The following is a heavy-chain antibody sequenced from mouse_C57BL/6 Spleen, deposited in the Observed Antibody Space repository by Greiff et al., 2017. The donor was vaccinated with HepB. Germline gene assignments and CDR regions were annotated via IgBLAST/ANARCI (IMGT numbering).Heavy chain of an antibody. CDR1: GYTFTSYW. D-gene: IGHD2-4*01. J-gene: IGHJ4*01. Sequence: QVQLQQPGAELVKPGASVKMSCKASGYTFTSYWITWVKQRPGQGLEWIGDIYPGSGSTNYNEKFKSKATLTVDPSSSTAYMQLSSLTSEDSAVYYCARGGVYYDYGEGPYAMDYWGQGTSVTVSS. CDR3: ARGGVYYDYGEGPYAMDY. CDR2: IYPGSGST. V-gene: IGHV1-55*01.